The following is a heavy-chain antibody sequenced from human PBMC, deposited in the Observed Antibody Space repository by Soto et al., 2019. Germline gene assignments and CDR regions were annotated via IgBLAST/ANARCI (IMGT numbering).Heavy chain of an antibody. D-gene: IGHD6-13*01. CDR3: ARQDGYYHHIDV. Sequence: SETLSLTCTVSGGSISSYYWTWIRQPPGKGLEWIGYIYYSGSTNYNPSLKSRVTISVATSKTQFSLKLSSVTAADTAVYYCARQDGYYHHIDVSTRGTTVPVSS. V-gene: IGHV4-59*08. J-gene: IGHJ6*03. CDR2: IYYSGST. CDR1: GGSISSYY.